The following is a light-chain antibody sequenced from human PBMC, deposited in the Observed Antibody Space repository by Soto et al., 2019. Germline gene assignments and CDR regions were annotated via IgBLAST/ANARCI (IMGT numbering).Light chain of an antibody. V-gene: IGKV1-39*01. Sequence: DIQMTQSQASLPESVGDRLTISCRASQRIGSNLNWYQQKPGKAPTXXSFTSSTLESGVPARCSGSGSGTDVILTISSLQPEDVATYYCQQSYSTPPTFGQGTRLDIK. CDR1: QRIGSN. J-gene: IGKJ5*01. CDR3: QQSYSTPPT. CDR2: TSS.